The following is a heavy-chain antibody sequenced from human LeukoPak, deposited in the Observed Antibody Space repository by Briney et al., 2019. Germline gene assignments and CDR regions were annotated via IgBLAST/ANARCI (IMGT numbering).Heavy chain of an antibody. Sequence: GGSLRLSCAASGFTFSSYAMSWVRQAPGKGLEWVSAISGSGGSTYYADSVKGRFTISRDNSKNTLYLQMNSLRAEDTAVYYCAKGYYYDSSGYYPSFDYWGQGTLVTVSS. CDR3: AKGYYYDSSGYYPSFDY. V-gene: IGHV3-23*01. D-gene: IGHD3-22*01. CDR2: ISGSGGST. CDR1: GFTFSSYA. J-gene: IGHJ4*02.